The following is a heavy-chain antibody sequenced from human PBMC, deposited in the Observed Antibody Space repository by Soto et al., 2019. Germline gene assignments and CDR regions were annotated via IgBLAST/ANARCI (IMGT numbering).Heavy chain of an antibody. Sequence: GDSLKICCNGSVYGFTIYLISWVRQMPGKGLEWMGRIDPSDSYTNYSPSFQGHVTISADKSISTAYLQWSSLKASDTAMYYCARLALNAFDIWGQGTMVTVSS. CDR3: ARLALNAFDI. V-gene: IGHV5-10-1*01. J-gene: IGHJ3*02. CDR2: IDPSDSYT. CDR1: VYGFTIYL.